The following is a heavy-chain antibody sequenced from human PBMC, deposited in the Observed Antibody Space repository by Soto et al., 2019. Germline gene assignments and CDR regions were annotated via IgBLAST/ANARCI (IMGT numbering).Heavy chain of an antibody. D-gene: IGHD6-19*01. CDR2: ISGSGGSA. CDR1: GFTFSNYA. V-gene: IGHV3-23*01. Sequence: PGGSLRLSCAASGFTFSNYAMNWVRQAAGMGLEWVSVISGSGGSADYADSVQGRFTISRDNSKNTLYLQMNSLRAEDTAIYYCVREGSGWYSRGSLEFWGRGTMVTVS. CDR3: VREGSGWYSRGSLEF. J-gene: IGHJ3*01.